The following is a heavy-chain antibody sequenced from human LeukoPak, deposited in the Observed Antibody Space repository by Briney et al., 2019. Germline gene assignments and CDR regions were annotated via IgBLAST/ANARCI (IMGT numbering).Heavy chain of an antibody. V-gene: IGHV3-15*01. CDR1: GFTFSSYW. CDR2: IKSRTDGGTT. Sequence: PGGSLRLSCAASGFTFSSYWMSWVRQTPGKGLEWVGHIKSRTDGGTTDYAAPVKGGFTVSRDDSTNTVYLQMNSLKTEDSAVYYCATEFYRNGYNYWGQGTLVTVSS. CDR3: ATEFYRNGYNY. D-gene: IGHD5-24*01. J-gene: IGHJ4*02.